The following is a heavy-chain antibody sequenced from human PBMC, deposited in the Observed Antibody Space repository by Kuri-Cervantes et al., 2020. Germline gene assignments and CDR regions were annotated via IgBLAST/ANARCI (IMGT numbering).Heavy chain of an antibody. CDR3: ASSGYCSSTSCYGDYYYYGMDV. D-gene: IGHD2-2*01. J-gene: IGHJ6*02. V-gene: IGHV4-30-2*02. CDR2: IYHSGST. CDR1: GGSISSGGYS. Sequence: SQTLSLTCAVSGGSISSGGYSWSWIRQPPGKGLEWIGYIYHSGSTYYNPSLKSRVTISVDRSKNQFSLKLSSVTAADTAVYYCASSGYCSSTSCYGDYYYYGMDVWGQGTMVTVSS.